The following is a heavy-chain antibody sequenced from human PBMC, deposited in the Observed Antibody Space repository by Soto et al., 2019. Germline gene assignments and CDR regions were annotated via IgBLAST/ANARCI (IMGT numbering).Heavy chain of an antibody. CDR2: IIPIFGTA. CDR3: ARYDQYVGVFDY. V-gene: IGHV1-69*13. J-gene: IGHJ4*02. Sequence: SVKVSCKASGGTFSSYSISWVLQAPGQGLEWMGGIIPIFGTANYAQKFQGRVTITADESTSTAYMGLSSLRSEDTAVYYCARYDQYVGVFDYWGQGTLVTVSS. CDR1: GGTFSSYS. D-gene: IGHD2-21*01.